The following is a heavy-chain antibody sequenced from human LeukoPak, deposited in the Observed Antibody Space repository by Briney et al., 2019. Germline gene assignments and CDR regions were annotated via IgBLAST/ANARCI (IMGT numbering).Heavy chain of an antibody. CDR1: GGSINSGDYY. D-gene: IGHD1-26*01. CDR3: ARPAGIVGATRGYFDY. V-gene: IGHV4-30-4*01. Sequence: SETLSLTCTVSGGSINSGDYYWSWIRQPPGKGLEWIGYIYYSGSTYYNPSLKSRVTISVDTSKNQFSLKLSSVTAADTAVYYCARPAGIVGATRGYFDYWGQGTLVTVSS. CDR2: IYYSGST. J-gene: IGHJ4*02.